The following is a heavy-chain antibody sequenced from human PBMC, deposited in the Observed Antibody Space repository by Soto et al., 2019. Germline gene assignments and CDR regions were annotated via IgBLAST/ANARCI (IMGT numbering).Heavy chain of an antibody. CDR3: ARGGAAWTYYYYVTDV. Sequence: GASVKVSCKASGYTFTGHYMHWVRQAPGQGLEWMGWVNPNGGGTILAQKFQGRVTLTRDTSISTAYMELTTLKSDDTAVYYCARGGAAWTYYYYVTDVRGQASTVPFSS. D-gene: IGHD6-25*01. J-gene: IGHJ6*02. CDR2: VNPNGGGT. V-gene: IGHV1-2*02. CDR1: GYTFTGHY.